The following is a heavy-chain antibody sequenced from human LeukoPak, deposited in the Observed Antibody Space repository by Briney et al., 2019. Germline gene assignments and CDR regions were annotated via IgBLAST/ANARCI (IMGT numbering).Heavy chain of an antibody. V-gene: IGHV3-7*01. CDR2: IKYDGGEK. D-gene: IGHD2-21*02. Sequence: PGGSLRLSCAASGFTFSSYWMSWVRQAPGRGLEWVANIKYDGGEKYYVDSVKGRLTISRDNAEDSLYLQMNSLRAEDTAVYYCTRDSVVVTATTYYYYYYMDVWGKGTTVTVSS. CDR3: TRDSVVVTATTYYYYYYMDV. J-gene: IGHJ6*03. CDR1: GFTFSSYW.